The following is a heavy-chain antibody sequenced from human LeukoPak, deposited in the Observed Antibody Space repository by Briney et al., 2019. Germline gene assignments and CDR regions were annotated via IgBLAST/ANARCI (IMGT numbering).Heavy chain of an antibody. CDR2: INHSGST. D-gene: IGHD3-10*01. J-gene: IGHJ5*02. Sequence: TSETLSLTCAVYGGSFSGYYWSWIRQPPGKGLEWIGEINHSGSTNYNPSLKSRVTISVDTSKNQFSLKLSSVTAADTAVYFCARGQSGVRGANVPNLMGFDPWGQGTLVIVSS. CDR1: GGSFSGYY. CDR3: ARGQSGVRGANVPNLMGFDP. V-gene: IGHV4-34*01.